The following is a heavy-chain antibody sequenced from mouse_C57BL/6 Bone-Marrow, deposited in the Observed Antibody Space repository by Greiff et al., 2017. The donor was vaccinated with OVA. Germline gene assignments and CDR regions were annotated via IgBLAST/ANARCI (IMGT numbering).Heavy chain of an antibody. CDR1: GYAFSSYW. V-gene: IGHV1-80*01. Sequence: VQRVESGAELVKPGASVKISCKASGYAFSSYWMNWVKQRPGKGLEWIGQIYPGAGDTNYNGKFKGKATLTADKSSSPAYMQLSSLTSEDSAVYFCARSYRYAMDYWGQGTSVTVSS. D-gene: IGHD1-1*01. CDR2: IYPGAGDT. J-gene: IGHJ4*01. CDR3: ARSYRYAMDY.